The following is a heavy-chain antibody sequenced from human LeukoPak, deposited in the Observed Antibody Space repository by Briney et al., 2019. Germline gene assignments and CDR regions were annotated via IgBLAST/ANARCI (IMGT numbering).Heavy chain of an antibody. V-gene: IGHV3-9*03. CDR2: ISWSSGSI. CDR3: AKGFGGDYVPLFDY. Sequence: GGSLRLSCAASGFTFDDYAMHWVRQAPGKGLEWVSGISWSSGSIGYADSVKGRFTISRDNAKNSLYLQINSLRAEDMAVYYCAKGFGGDYVPLFDYWGQGTLVTVSS. J-gene: IGHJ4*02. CDR1: GFTFDDYA. D-gene: IGHD4-17*01.